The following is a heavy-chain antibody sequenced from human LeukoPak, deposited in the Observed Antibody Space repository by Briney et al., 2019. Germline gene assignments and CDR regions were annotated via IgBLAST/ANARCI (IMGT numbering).Heavy chain of an antibody. Sequence: ASVKVSYKASGYTFTGYYMHWVRQAPGQGLEWMGWINPNSGGTNYAQKFQGWVTMTRDTSISTAYMELSRLRSDDTAVYYCARRGDSSSWYRAIDYWGQGTLVTVSS. J-gene: IGHJ4*02. CDR2: INPNSGGT. CDR1: GYTFTGYY. CDR3: ARRGDSSSWYRAIDY. D-gene: IGHD6-13*01. V-gene: IGHV1-2*04.